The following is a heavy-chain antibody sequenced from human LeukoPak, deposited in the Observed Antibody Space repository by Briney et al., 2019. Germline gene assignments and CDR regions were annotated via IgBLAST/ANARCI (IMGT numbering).Heavy chain of an antibody. CDR1: GGSISSSNW. Sequence: SETLSLTCAVSGGSISSSNWWSWVRQPPGKGLEWIGEIYHSGSTNYNPSLKSRVTISVDKSKNQFSLKLSSVTAADTAVYYCATSPPLAYCGGDCYFDYWGQGTLVTVSS. CDR2: IYHSGST. D-gene: IGHD2-21*02. CDR3: ATSPPLAYCGGDCYFDY. J-gene: IGHJ4*02. V-gene: IGHV4-4*02.